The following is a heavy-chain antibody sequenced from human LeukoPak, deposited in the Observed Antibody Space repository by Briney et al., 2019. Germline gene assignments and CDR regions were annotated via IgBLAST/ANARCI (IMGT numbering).Heavy chain of an antibody. D-gene: IGHD3-10*01. CDR2: IYHSGST. CDR3: ARDEGRGFSDY. V-gene: IGHV4-59*01. CDR1: GGSISSYY. J-gene: IGHJ4*02. Sequence: PSETLSLTCTVSGGSISSYYWSWIRQPPGKGLEWIGYIYHSGSTNYNPSLKSRVTISVDTPKNHFSLKLSSVTAADTAVYYCARDEGRGFSDYWGQGTLVTVSS.